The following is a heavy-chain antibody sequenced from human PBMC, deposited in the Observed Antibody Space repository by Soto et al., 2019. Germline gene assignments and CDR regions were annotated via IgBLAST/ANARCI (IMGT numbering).Heavy chain of an antibody. CDR2: IYYSGST. D-gene: IGHD2-15*01. CDR3: GRGVVVAASGYYYYGMDV. CDR1: GGSISSYY. Sequence: PSETLSLTCTVSGGSISSYYWSWIRQPPGKGLEWIGYIYYSGSTNYNPSLKSRVTISVDTSKNQFSLKLSSVTAADTAVYYCGRGVVVAASGYYYYGMDVWGQGTTVTVSS. J-gene: IGHJ6*02. V-gene: IGHV4-59*01.